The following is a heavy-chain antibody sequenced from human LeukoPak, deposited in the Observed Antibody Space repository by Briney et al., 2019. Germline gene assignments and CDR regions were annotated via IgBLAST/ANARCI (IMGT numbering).Heavy chain of an antibody. CDR2: INPKSGGT. CDR1: GHTFTGYY. V-gene: IGHV1-2*02. CDR3: ARDEATVTPYYYYGMDV. D-gene: IGHD4-17*01. J-gene: IGHJ6*02. Sequence: ASVKVSCKASGHTFTGYYIHWVRQAPGQGLEWMGWINPKSGGTNYAQTFQGRVTMTRDTSISTAYMELSRLRSDDTAVYYCARDEATVTPYYYYGMDVWGQGTTVTVSS.